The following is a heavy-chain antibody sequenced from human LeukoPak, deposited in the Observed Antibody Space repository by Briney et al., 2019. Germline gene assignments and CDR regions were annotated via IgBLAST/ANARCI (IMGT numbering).Heavy chain of an antibody. CDR2: ISGSGGST. V-gene: IGHV3-23*01. CDR1: GSTFSSYA. CDR3: EKDLALSYYYDSSGSEFDH. D-gene: IGHD3-22*01. J-gene: IGHJ4*02. Sequence: GGSLRLSCAASGSTFSSYAMSWIRQAPGKGLKWVSAISGSGGSTYYADSVKGRFTISRDNYINTLYLQMNSLRAEDTAVYYCEKDLALSYYYDSSGSEFDHWVLVNMVTVSS.